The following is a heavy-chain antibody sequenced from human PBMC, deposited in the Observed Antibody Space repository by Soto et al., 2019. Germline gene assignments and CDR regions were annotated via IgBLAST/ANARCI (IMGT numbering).Heavy chain of an antibody. CDR1: GFTFSSYA. Sequence: GGSLRLSCAASGFTFSSYAMSWVRQAPGKGLEWVSAISGSGGSTYYADSVKGRFTISRENSKNTLYLQMNSLRAEDTAVYYCAKDPYSSTSCRFDYWGQGTLVTVSS. V-gene: IGHV3-23*01. CDR3: AKDPYSSTSCRFDY. J-gene: IGHJ4*02. D-gene: IGHD2-2*01. CDR2: ISGSGGST.